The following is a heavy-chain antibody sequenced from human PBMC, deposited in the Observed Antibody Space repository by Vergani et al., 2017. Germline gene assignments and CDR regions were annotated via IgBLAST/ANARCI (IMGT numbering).Heavy chain of an antibody. D-gene: IGHD3-3*01. Sequence: VQLVQSGAEVKKPGASVKVSCETSGYTFTKYNINWLRQAPGHGLEWMGWISPSNGQIRYAQKFRGRVTMTKDTSTSTGYMEMRSLTFDDTAVYYCARRDDFGTFKYWGQGTLVTVSS. J-gene: IGHJ4*02. V-gene: IGHV1-18*01. CDR2: ISPSNGQI. CDR1: GYTFTKYN. CDR3: ARRDDFGTFKY.